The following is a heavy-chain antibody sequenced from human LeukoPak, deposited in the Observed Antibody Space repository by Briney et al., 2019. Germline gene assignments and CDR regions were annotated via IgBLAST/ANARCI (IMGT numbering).Heavy chain of an antibody. CDR3: TRGHPGEFDY. CDR1: GFAFGHYR. V-gene: IGHV3-74*01. Sequence: PGGSLRLSCAASGFAFGHYRMHWVRQAPGKGLVWVSTINTDGSTTYVDSVQGRFTVSRDNAKNTLSLQMYSLRVEDTAVYSCTRGHPGEFDYWGQGTLVTVSS. CDR2: INTDGST. D-gene: IGHD3-10*01. J-gene: IGHJ4*02.